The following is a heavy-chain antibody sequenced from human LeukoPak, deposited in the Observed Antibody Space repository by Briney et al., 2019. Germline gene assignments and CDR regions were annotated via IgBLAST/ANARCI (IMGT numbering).Heavy chain of an antibody. CDR2: INPSGGST. D-gene: IGHD4-17*01. Sequence: APVKVSCKASGYTFTSYYMHWVRQAPGQGLEWMGIINPSGGSTSYAQKFQGRVTMTRDTSTSTVYMELSSLRSEDTAVYYCARVWGTTGYFDYWGQGTLVTVSS. CDR1: GYTFTSYY. CDR3: ARVWGTTGYFDY. J-gene: IGHJ4*02. V-gene: IGHV1-46*01.